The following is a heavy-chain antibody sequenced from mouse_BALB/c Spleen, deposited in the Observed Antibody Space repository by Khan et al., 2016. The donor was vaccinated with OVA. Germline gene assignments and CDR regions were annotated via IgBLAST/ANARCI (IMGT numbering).Heavy chain of an antibody. J-gene: IGHJ3*01. CDR2: ICGDGSN. D-gene: IGHD1-2*01. CDR1: GFSLTDYG. V-gene: IGHV2-6-7*01. CDR3: VRELRLGDFAY. Sequence: QVQLKESGPGLVAPSQNLTITCTASGFSLTDYGVNWVRQPPGKGLEWLGMICGDGSNDYYSALKSSLSISKDNSKSQVYLKMSRRQTDDTARFYCVRELRLGDFAYWGQGTLVTVSA.